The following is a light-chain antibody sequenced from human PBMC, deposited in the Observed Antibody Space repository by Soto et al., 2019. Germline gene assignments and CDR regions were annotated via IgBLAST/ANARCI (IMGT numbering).Light chain of an antibody. CDR2: DVS. CDR3: SSYTSSSTPGV. CDR1: SSDVGGYNY. J-gene: IGLJ1*01. V-gene: IGLV2-14*01. Sequence: QSALTQPASVSGSPGQSITISCTGTSSDVGGYNYVSWYQRHPGKAPKLMIYDVSNRPSGVSNRFSGSKSGNTASLTISGLQADDQADYYCSSYTSSSTPGVFGTGTKVTVL.